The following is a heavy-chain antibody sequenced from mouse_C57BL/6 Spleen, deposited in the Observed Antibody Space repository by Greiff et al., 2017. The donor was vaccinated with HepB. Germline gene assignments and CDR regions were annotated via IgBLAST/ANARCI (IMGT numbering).Heavy chain of an antibody. Sequence: QVQLQQPGAELVKPGASVKMSCKASGYTFTSYWITWVKQRPGQGLEWIGDIYPGSGSTNYNEKFKSKATLTVDTSSSTAYMQLSSLTSEDSAVYYCARENYYGSSIAMDYWGQGTSVTVSS. CDR3: ARENYYGSSIAMDY. J-gene: IGHJ4*01. D-gene: IGHD1-1*01. V-gene: IGHV1-55*01. CDR2: IYPGSGST. CDR1: GYTFTSYW.